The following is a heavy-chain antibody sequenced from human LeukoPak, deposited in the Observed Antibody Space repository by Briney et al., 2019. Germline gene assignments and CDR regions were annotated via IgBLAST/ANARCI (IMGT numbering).Heavy chain of an antibody. D-gene: IGHD4-23*01. CDR2: INWSGGST. Sequence: AGSLRLSCAASGFTFDDYGMCWVRQAPGKGLEWVSGINWSGGSTGYADSVKGRFTISRDNAKNSLYLQMNSLRAAVSAFYYCARDQLRHDYWGQGTLVTVSS. CDR1: GFTFDDYG. V-gene: IGHV3-20*04. CDR3: ARDQLRHDY. J-gene: IGHJ4*02.